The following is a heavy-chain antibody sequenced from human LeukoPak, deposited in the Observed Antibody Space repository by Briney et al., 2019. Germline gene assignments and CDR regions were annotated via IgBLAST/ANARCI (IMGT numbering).Heavy chain of an antibody. CDR2: IYHSGST. CDR1: GYSISSGYY. CDR3: ARDLHRIQLWGKVGYYFDY. V-gene: IGHV4-38-2*02. D-gene: IGHD5-18*01. J-gene: IGHJ4*02. Sequence: SETLSLTCTVSGYSISSGYYWGWIRQPPGKGLEWIGSIYHSGSTYYNPSLKSRVTISVDTSKNQFSLKLSSVTAADTAVYYCARDLHRIQLWGKVGYYFDYWGQGALVTVSS.